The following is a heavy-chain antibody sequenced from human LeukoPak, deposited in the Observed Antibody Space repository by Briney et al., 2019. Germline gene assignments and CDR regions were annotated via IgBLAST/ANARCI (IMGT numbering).Heavy chain of an antibody. CDR2: INSDGSST. Sequence: GGSLRLSCAASGFTFSSYWMHWVRQAPGKGLVWVSRINSDGSSTSYADSVKGRFAISRDNAKNTLYLQMNSLRAEDTAVYYCARVEDILTGYYTPFDYWGQGTLVTVSS. V-gene: IGHV3-74*01. CDR1: GFTFSSYW. J-gene: IGHJ4*02. CDR3: ARVEDILTGYYTPFDY. D-gene: IGHD3-9*01.